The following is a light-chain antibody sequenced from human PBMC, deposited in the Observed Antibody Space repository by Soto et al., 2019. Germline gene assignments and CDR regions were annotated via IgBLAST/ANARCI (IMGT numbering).Light chain of an antibody. CDR1: SSDVGSYNL. CDR2: EGS. Sequence: QSALTQPASVPGSPGQSITISCTGTSSDVGSYNLVSWYQQHPGKAPKLMIYEGSKRPSGVSNRFSGSKSGNTASLTISGLQAEDEADYYCCSYAGDVVFGGGTKLTVL. V-gene: IGLV2-23*01. J-gene: IGLJ2*01. CDR3: CSYAGDVV.